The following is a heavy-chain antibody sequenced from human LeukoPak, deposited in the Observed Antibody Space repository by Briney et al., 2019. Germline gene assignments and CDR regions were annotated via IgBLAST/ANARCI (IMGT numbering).Heavy chain of an antibody. Sequence: GGSLRLSCAASGFTFSSFAMSWVRQAPGKGLDWVPSISGSGAGTYYADSVKGRFTISRDNAKNSLYLQMNSLRAEDTAVYYCAELGITMIGGVWGKGTTVTISS. V-gene: IGHV3-23*01. CDR1: GFTFSSFA. CDR2: ISGSGAGT. D-gene: IGHD3-10*02. CDR3: AELGITMIGGV. J-gene: IGHJ6*04.